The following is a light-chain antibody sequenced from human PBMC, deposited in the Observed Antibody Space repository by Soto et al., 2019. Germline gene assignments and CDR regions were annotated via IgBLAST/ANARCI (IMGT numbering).Light chain of an antibody. Sequence: SVLTQPPSASGTPGQRVTISCSGSSSNIESNTVNWYQQLPGTAPKHLIYSNNQRPSGVPDRFSGSKSGTSASLAIVGFQFEDEVDYYCAAWDDSLNGYVFGTGPKVTVL. V-gene: IGLV1-44*01. J-gene: IGLJ1*01. CDR1: SSNIESNT. CDR2: SNN. CDR3: AAWDDSLNGYV.